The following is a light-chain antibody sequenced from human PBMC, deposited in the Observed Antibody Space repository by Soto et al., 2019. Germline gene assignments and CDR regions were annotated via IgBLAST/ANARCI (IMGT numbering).Light chain of an antibody. Sequence: QSALTQPASVSGSPGQSITISCTGTSSDVGGYKYVSWIQQHPGKAPKLMIYEVSNRPSGVSNRFSGSKSDNTASLTISGLQAEDEADYYCSSYKSSSTYVFGTGTKVTVL. V-gene: IGLV2-14*01. J-gene: IGLJ1*01. CDR3: SSYKSSSTYV. CDR1: SSDVGGYKY. CDR2: EVS.